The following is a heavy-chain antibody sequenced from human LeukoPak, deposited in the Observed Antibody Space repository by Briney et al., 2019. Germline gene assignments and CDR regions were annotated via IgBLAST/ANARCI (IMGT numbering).Heavy chain of an antibody. J-gene: IGHJ3*02. Sequence: SETLSLTCTVSGGSISSYYWSWIRQPAGKGLEWIGRIYTSGSTNYNPSLKSRVTMSVDTSKNQFSLKLSSVTAADTAVYYCASPRLQGKHDAFDIWGQGTMVTVSS. CDR2: IYTSGST. V-gene: IGHV4-4*07. CDR1: GGSISSYY. CDR3: ASPRLQGKHDAFDI. D-gene: IGHD4-11*01.